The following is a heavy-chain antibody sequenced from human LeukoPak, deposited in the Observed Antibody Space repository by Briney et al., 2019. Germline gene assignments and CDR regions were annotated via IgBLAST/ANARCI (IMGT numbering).Heavy chain of an antibody. CDR3: ARLRRDGYKW. Sequence: SETLSLTCAVSGVSISSNLWWTWVRQPPGKGLEWIAEIHHSGSINYNPSLKSRVTISVDTSKNQFSLKLSSVTAADTAVYYCARLRRDGYKWWGQGTLVTVSS. J-gene: IGHJ4*02. D-gene: IGHD5-24*01. CDR1: GVSISSNLW. CDR2: IHHSGSI. V-gene: IGHV4-4*02.